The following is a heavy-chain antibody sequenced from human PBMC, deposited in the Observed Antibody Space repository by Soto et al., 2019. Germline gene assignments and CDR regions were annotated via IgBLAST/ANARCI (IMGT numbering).Heavy chain of an antibody. V-gene: IGHV3-23*01. J-gene: IGHJ4*02. Sequence: GGALRISCERCGFTFSRSAMSWVRQAPRKGLEWVSAISGSGGSTYYADSVKGRFTISRDNSKNTLYLQMNSLRGEDTAVYYCATRSGDIVVVVAANTCFDFWGQGTPVTVSS. CDR3: ATRSGDIVVVVAANTCFDF. CDR2: ISGSGGST. D-gene: IGHD2-15*01. CDR1: GFTFSRSA.